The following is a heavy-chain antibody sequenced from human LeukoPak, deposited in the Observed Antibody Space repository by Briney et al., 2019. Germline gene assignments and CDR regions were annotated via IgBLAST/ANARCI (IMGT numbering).Heavy chain of an antibody. J-gene: IGHJ4*02. D-gene: IGHD4-17*01. Sequence: SETLSLTCTVSGGSISSGGYYWSWIRQHPGRGLEWIGYIYYSGSTYYNPSLKSRVTISVDTSKNQFSLKLSSVTAADTAVYYCAGFDYGDYGDYWGQGTLVTVSS. V-gene: IGHV4-31*03. CDR1: GGSISSGGYY. CDR3: AGFDYGDYGDY. CDR2: IYYSGST.